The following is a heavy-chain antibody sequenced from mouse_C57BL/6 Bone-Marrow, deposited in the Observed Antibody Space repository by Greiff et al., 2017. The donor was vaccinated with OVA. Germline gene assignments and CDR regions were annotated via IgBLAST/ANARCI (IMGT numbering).Heavy chain of an antibody. J-gene: IGHJ2*01. CDR1: GYTFTSYG. CDR2: IYPRSGNT. Sequence: VKLMESGAELARPGASVKLSCKASGYTFTSYGISWVKQRTGQGLEWIGEIYPRSGNTYYNEKFKGKATLTADKSSSTAYMELRSLTSEDSAVYFCARSTTVGRGDDYWGQGTTLTVSS. CDR3: ARSTTVGRGDDY. D-gene: IGHD1-1*01. V-gene: IGHV1-81*01.